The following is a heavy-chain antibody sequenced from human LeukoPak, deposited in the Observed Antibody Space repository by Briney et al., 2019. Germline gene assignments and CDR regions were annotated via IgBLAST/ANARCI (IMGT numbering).Heavy chain of an antibody. Sequence: GGSLRLSCAASGFTFSSYEMNWFRQAPGKGLEWGSYISSSGSTIYYADSVKGRFTISRDNAKDSLYLQMNSLRAEDTAVYYCAELGITMIGGVWGKGTTVTISS. V-gene: IGHV3-48*03. CDR1: GFTFSSYE. CDR2: ISSSGSTI. CDR3: AELGITMIGGV. J-gene: IGHJ6*04. D-gene: IGHD3-10*02.